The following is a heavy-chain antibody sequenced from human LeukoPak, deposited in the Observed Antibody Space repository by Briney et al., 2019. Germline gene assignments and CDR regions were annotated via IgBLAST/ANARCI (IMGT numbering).Heavy chain of an antibody. V-gene: IGHV3-23*01. Sequence: PGGSLRLSCAASGFTFSSYAMSWVRQAPGKGLEWVSAISGSGGSTYYADSVKGRFTISRDNSKNTLYLQMNSLRAEDTAVYYCAKVVVVVAAHRKENDGMDVWGQGTTVTVSS. D-gene: IGHD2-15*01. CDR2: ISGSGGST. CDR1: GFTFSSYA. J-gene: IGHJ6*02. CDR3: AKVVVVVAAHRKENDGMDV.